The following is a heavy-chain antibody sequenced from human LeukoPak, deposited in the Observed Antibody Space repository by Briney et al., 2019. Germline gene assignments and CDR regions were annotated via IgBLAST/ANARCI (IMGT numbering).Heavy chain of an antibody. V-gene: IGHV1-2*02. D-gene: IGHD3-10*01. CDR2: INPNSGVT. J-gene: IGHJ6*03. CDR1: GYTFSGFY. CDR3: ARGPYLHYYGSESGGYYYYYYMDV. Sequence: WASVKVSCKASGYTFSGFYIHWVRQAPGQGLEWMGWINPNSGVTNYAQKLQGRVTITRDTSIDTAYMQLSRLRSDDTAVYYCARGPYLHYYGSESGGYYYYYYMDVWGKGTTVTVSS.